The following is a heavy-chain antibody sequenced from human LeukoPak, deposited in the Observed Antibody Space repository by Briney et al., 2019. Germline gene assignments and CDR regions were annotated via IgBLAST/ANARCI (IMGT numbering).Heavy chain of an antibody. V-gene: IGHV1-69*01. J-gene: IGHJ4*02. D-gene: IGHD5-18*01. CDR1: GGTFSSYA. CDR2: IIPIFGTA. Sequence: ASVKVSCKASGGTFSSYAISWVRQAPGQGLEWMGGIIPIFGTANYAQRFQGRVTITADESTSTAYMELSSLRSEDTAVYYCARVNTAMVFDYWGQGTLVTVSS. CDR3: ARVNTAMVFDY.